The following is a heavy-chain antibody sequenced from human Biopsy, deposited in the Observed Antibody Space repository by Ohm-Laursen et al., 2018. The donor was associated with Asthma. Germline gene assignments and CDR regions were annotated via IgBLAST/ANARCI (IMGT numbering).Heavy chain of an antibody. V-gene: IGHV3-7*01. CDR1: GFTFSSYW. D-gene: IGHD2-2*01. CDR3: ARGGYCTSPTCPWGRYATDV. J-gene: IGHJ6*02. CDR2: IKKDGSEK. Sequence: SLRLSCAAPGFTFSSYWMGWVRQAPGKGLEWVANIKKDGSEKYYVDSVKGRFTISRDNAKNSLYLHMNSLRAEDTAVYYCARGGYCTSPTCPWGRYATDVWGQGTTVTVSS.